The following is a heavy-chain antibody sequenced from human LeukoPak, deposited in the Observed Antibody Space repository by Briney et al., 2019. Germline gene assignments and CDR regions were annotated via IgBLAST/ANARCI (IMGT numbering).Heavy chain of an antibody. CDR2: INTNTGNP. CDR1: GYTFTRNA. V-gene: IGHV7-4-1*02. D-gene: IGHD1-26*01. Sequence: ASVKVSCKASGYTFTRNALIWVRQAPGQGLEWMGWINTNTGNPTYAQGFTGRFVFSLDTSVSTAYLQISSLKAEDTAVYYCARMSGSYDYWGQGTLVTVSS. J-gene: IGHJ4*02. CDR3: ARMSGSYDY.